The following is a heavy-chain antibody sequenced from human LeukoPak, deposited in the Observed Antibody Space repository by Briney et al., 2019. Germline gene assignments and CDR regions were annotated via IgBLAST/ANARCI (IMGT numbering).Heavy chain of an antibody. J-gene: IGHJ4*02. Sequence: SETLSLTCVVYGGSFSGYFWSWIRQPPGKGLEWIGEITPSGSTNYSPSLKSRVSISIDTSKKKLSLRLTSVTAADSAVYYCASSFYYDSRDYWGQGPLVTVSS. D-gene: IGHD3-22*01. CDR3: ASSFYYDSRDY. CDR1: GGSFSGYF. CDR2: ITPSGST. V-gene: IGHV4-34*01.